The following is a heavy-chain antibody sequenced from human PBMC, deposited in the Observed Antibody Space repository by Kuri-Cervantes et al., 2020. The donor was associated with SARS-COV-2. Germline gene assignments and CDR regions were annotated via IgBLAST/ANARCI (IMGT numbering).Heavy chain of an antibody. V-gene: IGHV1-18*01. J-gene: IGHJ6*02. Sequence: ASVKVSCKASGYTFSSYGVSWMRQAPGQGLEWMGWISAFNGKTTYAQKVQGRVTMTTDRSTSTAYMELRSLTSDDTAVYYCAREVVVPAAIGRGYYYYGMDVWGQGTTVTVSS. CDR2: ISAFNGKT. CDR3: AREVVVPAAIGRGYYYYGMDV. CDR1: GYTFSSYG. D-gene: IGHD2-2*02.